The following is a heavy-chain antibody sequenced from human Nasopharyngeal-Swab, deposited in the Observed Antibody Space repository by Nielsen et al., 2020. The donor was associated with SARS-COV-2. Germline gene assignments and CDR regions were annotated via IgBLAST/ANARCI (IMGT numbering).Heavy chain of an antibody. CDR3: ARDQDVVVPAAIDYYYYGMDV. CDR2: ISSSGSTI. V-gene: IGHV3-11*04. D-gene: IGHD2-2*01. Sequence: QAPGKGLEWVSYISSSGSTIYYADSVKGRFTISRDNAKNSLYLQMNSLRAEDTAVYYCARDQDVVVPAAIDYYYYGMDVWGQGTTVTVSS. J-gene: IGHJ6*02.